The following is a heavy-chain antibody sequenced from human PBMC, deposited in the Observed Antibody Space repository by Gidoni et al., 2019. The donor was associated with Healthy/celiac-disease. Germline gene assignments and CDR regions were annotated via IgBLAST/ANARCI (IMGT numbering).Heavy chain of an antibody. CDR3: ARDLDDFWSGYFDY. D-gene: IGHD3-3*01. CDR1: GCPFGSDG. J-gene: IGHJ4*02. V-gene: IGHV3-33*01. CDR2: RCDDGSNK. Sequence: QVQLVESGGGVVQPGRSLRLSCAASGCPFGSDGMHWVRQAQCQGLEWLAVRCDDGSNKYYADSGKGRFTISRDNSKNTLYLQMNSLRAEDTAVYYCARDLDDFWSGYFDYWGQGTLVTVSS.